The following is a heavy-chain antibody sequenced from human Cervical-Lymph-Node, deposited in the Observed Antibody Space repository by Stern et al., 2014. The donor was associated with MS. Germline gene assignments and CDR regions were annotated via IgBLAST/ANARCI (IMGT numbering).Heavy chain of an antibody. CDR3: ARRGDGYNYYFDF. CDR1: GYSFTNYW. Sequence: EVQLVQSGAEVKRPGESLKISCKGSGYSFTNYWIGLVRQMPGKGLAWMGIIYPGDSETTYSPSFQSRVTFSVDKSINTAYLQWGSLRASDTAMYYCARRGDGYNYYFDFWGQGTLVTVSS. D-gene: IGHD5-24*01. CDR2: IYPGDSET. V-gene: IGHV5-51*03. J-gene: IGHJ4*02.